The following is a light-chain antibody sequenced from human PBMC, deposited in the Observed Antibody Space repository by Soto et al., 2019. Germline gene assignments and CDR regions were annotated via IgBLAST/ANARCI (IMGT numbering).Light chain of an antibody. CDR1: QSISSW. CDR3: QQYNSYTWT. V-gene: IGKV1-5*03. J-gene: IGKJ1*01. Sequence: DIQMTQSPSTLSASVGDRVTITCRASQSISSWLAWYQQKPGKAPKLLIYKASSLESGVPSRFSGSGSGTEVTITISSLQPDDFATYYCQQYNSYTWTFGQGTKVEIK. CDR2: KAS.